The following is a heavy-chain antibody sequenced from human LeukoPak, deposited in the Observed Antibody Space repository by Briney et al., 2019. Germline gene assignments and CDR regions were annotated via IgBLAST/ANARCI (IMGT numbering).Heavy chain of an antibody. CDR3: AKEGYSSSWYFEY. Sequence: GGSLRLSCAASGFTVSSNYMSWVRQAPGKGLEWVSVIYSGGSTYYADSVKGRFTISRDNSKNTLYLQMNSLRAEDTAVYYCAKEGYSSSWYFEYWGQGTLVTVSS. V-gene: IGHV3-53*01. D-gene: IGHD6-13*01. CDR2: IYSGGST. J-gene: IGHJ4*02. CDR1: GFTVSSNY.